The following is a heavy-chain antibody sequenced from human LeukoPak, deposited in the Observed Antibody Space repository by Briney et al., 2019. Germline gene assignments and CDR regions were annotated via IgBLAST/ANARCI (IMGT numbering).Heavy chain of an antibody. J-gene: IGHJ3*02. CDR2: IYYSGST. CDR3: ARDPARYDADAFDI. V-gene: IGHV4-59*01. CDR1: NGSLSGYF. D-gene: IGHD3-3*01. Sequence: SETLSLTCVVSNGSLSGYFWSWVRQPPGKGLEWIGYIYYSGSTNYNPSLKSRVTISVDTSKNQFSLKLSSVTAADTAVYYCARDPARYDADAFDIWGQGTMVTVSS.